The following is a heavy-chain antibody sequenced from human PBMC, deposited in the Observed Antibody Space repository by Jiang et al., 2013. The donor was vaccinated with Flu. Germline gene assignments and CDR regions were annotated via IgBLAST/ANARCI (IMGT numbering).Heavy chain of an antibody. CDR1: GYIFTSYW. CDR3: ARLTDGSGNSKWFDP. CDR2: LILLTLIP. D-gene: IGHD3-10*01. Sequence: SCKGSGYIFTSYWISWVRQMPGKAWSGWGILILLTLIPLQPVFQGHVTISTDNSISTAYLQWSSLKASDSAMYYCARLTDGSGNSKWFDPWGQGTLVTVSS. V-gene: IGHV5-10-1*01. J-gene: IGHJ5*02.